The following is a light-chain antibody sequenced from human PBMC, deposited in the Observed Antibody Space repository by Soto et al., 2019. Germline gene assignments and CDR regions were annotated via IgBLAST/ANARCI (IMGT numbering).Light chain of an antibody. CDR3: QQLSSYPVT. V-gene: IGKV1-9*01. CDR1: QDIGIY. Sequence: DIQMTQSPSTLSASVGDRVTITCRAGQDIGIYLAWYQQKPGKAPNLLIYAASSLQRGVPSRFSGSGSGTDFTLTIRSLQPEDFATYHCQQLSSYPVTFGQGTKVDIK. J-gene: IGKJ1*01. CDR2: AAS.